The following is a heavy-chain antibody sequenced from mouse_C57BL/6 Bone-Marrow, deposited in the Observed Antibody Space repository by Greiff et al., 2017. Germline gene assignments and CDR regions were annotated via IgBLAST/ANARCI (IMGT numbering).Heavy chain of an antibody. J-gene: IGHJ4*01. CDR3: TRDNYDGPSYAMDY. D-gene: IGHD2-4*01. V-gene: IGHV5-9-1*02. Sequence: EVKLVESGEGLVKPGGSLKLSCAASGFTFRSYAMSLVRQTPETRLEWVAYFSSGGDYIYYADTVKGRLTISRDNARNTLYLQMSSLKSEDTAMYYCTRDNYDGPSYAMDYWGQGTSVTVSS. CDR2: FSSGGDYI. CDR1: GFTFRSYA.